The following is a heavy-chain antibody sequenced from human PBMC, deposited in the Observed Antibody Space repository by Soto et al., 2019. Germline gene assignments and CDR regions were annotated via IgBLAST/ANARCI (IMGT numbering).Heavy chain of an antibody. D-gene: IGHD3-3*01. CDR3: ARLTYYDFWSGHYYYYGMDV. CDR2: IKQDGSEK. V-gene: IGHV3-7*01. CDR1: GFTFSSYW. J-gene: IGHJ6*02. Sequence: PGGSLRLSCAASGFTFSSYWMSWVRQAPGKGLEWVANIKQDGSEKYYVDSVKGRLTISRDNAKNSLYLQMNSLRAEDTAVYYCARLTYYDFWSGHYYYYGMDVWGQGTTVTVSS.